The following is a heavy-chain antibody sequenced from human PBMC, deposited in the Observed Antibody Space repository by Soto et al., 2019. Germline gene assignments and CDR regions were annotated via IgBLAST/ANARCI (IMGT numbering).Heavy chain of an antibody. D-gene: IGHD1-26*01. J-gene: IGHJ6*02. CDR3: ASARWELLREGLCCYYYGMDV. CDR2: ISAYNGNT. Sequence: ASVKVSCKASGYTFTSYGISWVRQAPGQGLEWMGWISAYNGNTNYAQKLQGRVTMTTDTSTSTAYMELSSLRSDDTAVYYCASARWELLREGLCCYYYGMDVWGQGTTVTVSS. V-gene: IGHV1-18*01. CDR1: GYTFTSYG.